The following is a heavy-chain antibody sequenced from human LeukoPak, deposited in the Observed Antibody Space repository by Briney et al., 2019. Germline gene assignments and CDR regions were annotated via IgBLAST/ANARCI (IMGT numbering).Heavy chain of an antibody. Sequence: GGSLRLSCSASGFICSDYWMHWVRQAPGKGPVWVSRINNDGKIVTYADFVKGRFTISRDNTKDTVYLPMNSLRAEDTAVYYCLRGLGDVWGKGTSVTVSS. CDR1: GFICSDYW. CDR3: LRGLGDV. CDR2: INNDGKIV. J-gene: IGHJ6*04. V-gene: IGHV3-74*01. D-gene: IGHD4-11*01.